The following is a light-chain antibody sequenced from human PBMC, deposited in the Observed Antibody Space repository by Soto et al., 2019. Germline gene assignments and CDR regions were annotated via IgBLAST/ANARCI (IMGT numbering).Light chain of an antibody. CDR2: GAS. V-gene: IGKV3-15*01. J-gene: IGKJ5*01. Sequence: EIVMAQSPATLSVSPGQRATLSCRASQSVSSKLAWYQQKPGRPPRLLIYGASTRATGIPARFSGSGSGTEFTLTISSLQSEDFAVYYCQQYSNWPPFTFGQGTRVEVK. CDR3: QQYSNWPPFT. CDR1: QSVSSK.